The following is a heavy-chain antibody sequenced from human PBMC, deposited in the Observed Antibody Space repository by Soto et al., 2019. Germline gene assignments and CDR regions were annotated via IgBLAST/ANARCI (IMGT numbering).Heavy chain of an antibody. CDR3: ARDGQWLPRDGLRSSYYFDY. V-gene: IGHV3-33*01. Sequence: GGSLRLSCAASGFNFSSYVMHWVRQAPGKGLEWVAVIWYDGGNKYYADSVKGRFTISRDNSKNTLYPQMNSLRAEDTAVYYCARDGQWLPRDGLRSSYYFDYWGQGTLVTVSS. CDR1: GFNFSSYV. D-gene: IGHD6-19*01. CDR2: IWYDGGNK. J-gene: IGHJ4*02.